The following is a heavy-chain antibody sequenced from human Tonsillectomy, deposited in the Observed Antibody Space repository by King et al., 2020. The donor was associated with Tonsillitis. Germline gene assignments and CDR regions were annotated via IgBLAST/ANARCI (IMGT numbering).Heavy chain of an antibody. J-gene: IGHJ4*02. CDR2: MWYDGTDE. Sequence: VQLVESGGGVVQPGGSLRLSCVASGFTVSYYVMHWVRQAPGKGLEWVAVMWYDGTDEYYADSVKGRFTVSRDNSKNTLYLQMHSLRGDDTAVYYCARDPDDHWGQGTLVTVSS. V-gene: IGHV3-33*01. CDR3: ARDPDDH. D-gene: IGHD3-3*01. CDR1: GFTVSYYV.